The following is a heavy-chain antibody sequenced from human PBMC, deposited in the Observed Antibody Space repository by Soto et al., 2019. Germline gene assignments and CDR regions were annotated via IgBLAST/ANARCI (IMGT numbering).Heavy chain of an antibody. CDR1: GFTFSSYA. J-gene: IGHJ4*02. V-gene: IGHV3-23*01. CDR3: AKDHANWDYPIPDY. CDR2: ITGSGGRT. D-gene: IGHD1-7*01. Sequence: EVQLLESGGGLEQPGGSLRLSCAASGFTFSSYAMSWVRQAPGKGLEWVSAITGSGGRTYNADSVKGRFTISRDNSKNTLYLQMNSLRAEDTAVYYCAKDHANWDYPIPDYWGQGTLVTVSS.